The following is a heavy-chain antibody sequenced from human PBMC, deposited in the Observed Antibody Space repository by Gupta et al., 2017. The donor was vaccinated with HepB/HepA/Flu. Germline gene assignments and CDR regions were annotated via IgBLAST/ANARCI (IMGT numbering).Heavy chain of an antibody. Sequence: EVHLVESGGGLVQPGGSLSLSCAASGFTFSDTWMTWLRQAPGKGLEWVASVKSDGSERYYVDSVKGRFIISRDNAKNSLVLQMNSLRVEDTAVYDGARFASNPSDWGQGALVTVS. V-gene: IGHV3-7*01. CDR2: VKSDGSER. CDR1: GFTFSDTW. CDR3: ARFASNPSD. J-gene: IGHJ1*01. D-gene: IGHD2-8*01.